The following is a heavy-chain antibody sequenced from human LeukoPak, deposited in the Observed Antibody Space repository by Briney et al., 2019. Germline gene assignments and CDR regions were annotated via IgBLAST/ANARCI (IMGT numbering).Heavy chain of an antibody. J-gene: IGHJ6*03. Sequence: GGSLRLSCAASGFTFSSYAMGWVRQAPGKGLEWVSAISGSGGSTYYADSVKGRFTISRDNSKNTLYLQMNSLRAEDTAVYYCAKDRRSWYPRYYYYMDVWGKGTTVTVSS. V-gene: IGHV3-23*01. D-gene: IGHD6-13*01. CDR2: ISGSGGST. CDR3: AKDRRSWYPRYYYYMDV. CDR1: GFTFSSYA.